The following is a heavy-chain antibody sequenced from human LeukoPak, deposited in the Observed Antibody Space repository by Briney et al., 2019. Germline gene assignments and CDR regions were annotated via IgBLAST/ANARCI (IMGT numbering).Heavy chain of an antibody. J-gene: IGHJ3*02. CDR2: ISYHGSNI. CDR3: ARGDFRLEMSTSIAFDI. V-gene: IGHV3-30*01. D-gene: IGHD5-24*01. Sequence: GGSLRLSCAASGFTFSSYAFHWVRQAPGKWLEWVSVISYHGSNIFYADSVKGRFTISRDNSKNTLYLQMNSLRADDTAVYYCARGDFRLEMSTSIAFDIWGQGTMVTVSS. CDR1: GFTFSSYA.